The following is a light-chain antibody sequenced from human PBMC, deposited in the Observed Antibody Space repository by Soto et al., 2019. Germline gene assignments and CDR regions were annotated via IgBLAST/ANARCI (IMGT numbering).Light chain of an antibody. CDR1: QGISSA. Sequence: AIQLTQSPSSLSASVGDRVTITCRASQGISSALAWYQQKPGKAPNLLIYDAFSLESGVPSRFSGSASGTDFTLTISTLQPEDFATYFCQQFKDYPLTFGGGTKVEIK. V-gene: IGKV1D-13*01. J-gene: IGKJ4*01. CDR2: DAF. CDR3: QQFKDYPLT.